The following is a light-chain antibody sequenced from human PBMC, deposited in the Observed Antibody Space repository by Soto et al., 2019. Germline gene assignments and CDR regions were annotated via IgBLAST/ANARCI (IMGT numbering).Light chain of an antibody. V-gene: IGKV3-20*01. CDR1: QSISSSY. J-gene: IGKJ2*01. CDR2: GAS. CDR3: HQYGGSPPYT. Sequence: EIVLTQSPGTLSLSPGERATLSCRVSQSISSSYLAWYQQKPGQAPRLLIYGASSRAIGIPDRFSGSGSGTDFTLTISKLEPEDFVVYYCHQYGGSPPYTFGQGTTVDIK.